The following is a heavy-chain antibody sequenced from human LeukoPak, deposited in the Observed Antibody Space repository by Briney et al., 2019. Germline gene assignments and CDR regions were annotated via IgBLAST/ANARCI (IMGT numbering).Heavy chain of an antibody. CDR1: GFTFSSYE. Sequence: GGSLRLSCAASGFTFSSYEMNWVRQAPGKGLEWVSYISSSGSTIYYADSVKGRFTLSRDNAKNSLYLQMNSLRAEDTAVYYCARDPDLFMGVNFDYWGQGTLVTVSS. V-gene: IGHV3-48*03. D-gene: IGHD3-10*01. CDR3: ARDPDLFMGVNFDY. CDR2: ISSSGSTI. J-gene: IGHJ4*02.